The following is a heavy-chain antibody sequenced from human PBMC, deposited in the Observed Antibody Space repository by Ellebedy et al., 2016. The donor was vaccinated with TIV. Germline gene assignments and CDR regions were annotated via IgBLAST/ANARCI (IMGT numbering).Heavy chain of an antibody. CDR1: GGSFSGYY. J-gene: IGHJ6*02. Sequence: SETLSLXXAVYGGSFSGYYWSWIRQPPGKGLEWIGEINHSGSTNYNPSLKSRVTISVDTSKNQFSLKLSSVTAADTAVYYCARGYGYDILTGYYNYYYGMDVWGQGTTVTVSS. V-gene: IGHV4-34*01. CDR3: ARGYGYDILTGYYNYYYGMDV. CDR2: INHSGST. D-gene: IGHD3-9*01.